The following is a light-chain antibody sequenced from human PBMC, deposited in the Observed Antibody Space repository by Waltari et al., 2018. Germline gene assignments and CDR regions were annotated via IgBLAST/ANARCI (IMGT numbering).Light chain of an antibody. CDR2: VNREGSH. V-gene: IGLV4-69*01. CDR1: SGHSTNV. CDR3: QTGGHGTWV. Sequence: QLVLTQSPSASASLGASVKLTCTLSSGHSTNVIAWLQKRPERGPRYLMKVNREGSHNKGDEIPDRFSGSSSVAEHYLTISSLQSEDEADYYCQTGGHGTWVFGGGTKLTVL. J-gene: IGLJ3*02.